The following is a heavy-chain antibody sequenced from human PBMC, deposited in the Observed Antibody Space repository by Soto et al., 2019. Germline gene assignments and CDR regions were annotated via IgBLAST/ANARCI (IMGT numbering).Heavy chain of an antibody. CDR1: GGSISSGGYY. V-gene: IGHV4-31*03. D-gene: IGHD1-26*01. J-gene: IGHJ4*02. CDR2: IYYSEST. CDR3: AREGGIVGATAADY. Sequence: QVQLQESGPGLVKPSQTLSLTCTVSGGSISSGGYYWSWIRQHPGKGLEWIGYIYYSESTYYNPSLQSRVTISVDTSKNQYSLKLSSVTAADTAVYCCAREGGIVGATAADYWGQGTLVTVSS.